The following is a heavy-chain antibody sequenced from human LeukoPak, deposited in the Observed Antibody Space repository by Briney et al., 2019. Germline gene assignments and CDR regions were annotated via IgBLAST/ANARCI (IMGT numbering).Heavy chain of an antibody. CDR3: AREYNSGPKQTDAFDI. Sequence: GGSLRLSCAASGFTLSNHWMHWVRQAPGKGLVWVSRISGDEIWTSYADSVKGRFITSRDNAKDPLYLQMNSLRTEDTAVYYCAREYNSGPKQTDAFDIWGQGTMVTVSS. V-gene: IGHV3-74*01. D-gene: IGHD3-22*01. CDR1: GFTLSNHW. J-gene: IGHJ3*02. CDR2: ISGDEIWT.